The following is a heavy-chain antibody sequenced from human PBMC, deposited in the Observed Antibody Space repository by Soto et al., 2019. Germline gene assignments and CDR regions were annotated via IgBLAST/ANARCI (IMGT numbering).Heavy chain of an antibody. Sequence: SETLSLTCAVSSGSISSSNWWSWVRQPPGKGLEWIGEIYHSGSTNYNPSLKSRVTISVDKSKNQFSLKLSSVTAADTAVYYCALRDSSSPRYYYYYMDGWGKGTTVTFSS. CDR3: ALRDSSSPRYYYYYMDG. D-gene: IGHD6-6*01. J-gene: IGHJ6*03. V-gene: IGHV4-4*02. CDR2: IYHSGST. CDR1: SGSISSSNW.